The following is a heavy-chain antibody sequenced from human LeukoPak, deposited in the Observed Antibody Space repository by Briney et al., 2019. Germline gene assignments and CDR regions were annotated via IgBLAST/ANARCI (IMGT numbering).Heavy chain of an antibody. V-gene: IGHV1-69*13. CDR2: IIPIFGTA. CDR1: GGTFSNYA. Sequence: SVKVSCKASGGTFSNYAISWVRQAPGQGLEWMGGIIPIFGTANYAQKFQGRVTITADESTSTASMELSSLRSEDTAVYYCARVEAARYYSYMDVWGKGTTVTVSS. J-gene: IGHJ6*03. D-gene: IGHD6-6*01. CDR3: ARVEAARYYSYMDV.